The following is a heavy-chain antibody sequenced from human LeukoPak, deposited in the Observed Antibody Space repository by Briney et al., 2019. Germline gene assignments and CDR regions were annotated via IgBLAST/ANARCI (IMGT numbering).Heavy chain of an antibody. J-gene: IGHJ3*02. CDR1: GGSISSYY. Sequence: SETLSLTCTVSGGSISSYYWSWIRQPPGKGLEWIGYIYYSGSTNYNPSLKSRVTISVHTSKNQFSLKLSSVTAADTAVYYCARARIAAAPFDIWGQGTMVTVSS. CDR3: ARARIAAAPFDI. D-gene: IGHD6-13*01. V-gene: IGHV4-59*01. CDR2: IYYSGST.